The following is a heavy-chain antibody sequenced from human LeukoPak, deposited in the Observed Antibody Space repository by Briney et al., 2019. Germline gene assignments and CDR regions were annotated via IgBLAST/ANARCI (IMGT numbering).Heavy chain of an antibody. CDR2: IYHSGST. CDR1: GGSVSSGGYS. V-gene: IGHV4-30-2*01. Sequence: PSETLSLTCTVSGGSVSSGGYSWSWIRQPPGKGLEWIGYIYHSGSTYYNPSLKSRVTISVDRSKNQFSLKLSSVTAADTAVYYCARVSSSTSSDIIWLDPWGQGTLVTVSS. J-gene: IGHJ5*02. CDR3: ARVSSSTSSDIIWLDP. D-gene: IGHD2-2*01.